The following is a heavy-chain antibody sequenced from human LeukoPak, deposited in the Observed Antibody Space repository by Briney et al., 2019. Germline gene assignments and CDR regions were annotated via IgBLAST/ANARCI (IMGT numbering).Heavy chain of an antibody. CDR2: ISGSGGST. CDR3: AKVAHSIVVVPAAIGY. Sequence: GGSLRLSCAASGFTFSSYAMSWVRQAPGKGLEWVSAISGSGGSTYYADSVKGRFTISRDNSKNTLYLQMNSLRAEDTAVYYCAKVAHSIVVVPAAIGYWGQGTLVTVSS. D-gene: IGHD2-2*02. J-gene: IGHJ4*02. CDR1: GFTFSSYA. V-gene: IGHV3-23*01.